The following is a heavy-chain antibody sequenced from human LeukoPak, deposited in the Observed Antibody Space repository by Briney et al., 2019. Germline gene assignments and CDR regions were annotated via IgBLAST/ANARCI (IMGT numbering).Heavy chain of an antibody. CDR3: ARGYYDSNGYYPDY. V-gene: IGHV4-59*01. D-gene: IGHD3-22*01. CDR1: GGSIISSY. Sequence: SETLSLTCTVSGGSIISSYWSWIRQPPGKGLEWIGYFYYSGTTNYNPSLKGRVTISLDTSKNQFSLNLSSVTAADTAVYYCARGYYDSNGYYPDYWGQGTLVTVSS. J-gene: IGHJ4*02. CDR2: FYYSGTT.